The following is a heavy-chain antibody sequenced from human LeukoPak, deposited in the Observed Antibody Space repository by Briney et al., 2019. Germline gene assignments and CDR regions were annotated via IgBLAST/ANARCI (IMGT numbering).Heavy chain of an antibody. CDR3: TRDRVYSSSWYPRDYFDY. CDR1: GFTFGDYA. V-gene: IGHV3-49*04. CDR2: IRSKAYGGTT. J-gene: IGHJ4*02. Sequence: GGSLRLSCTASGFTFGDYAMSWVRQAPGKGLEWVGFIRSKAYGGTTEYAASVKGRFTISRDDSKSIAYLQMNSLKTEDTAVYYCTRDRVYSSSWYPRDYFDYWGQGTLVTVSS. D-gene: IGHD6-13*01.